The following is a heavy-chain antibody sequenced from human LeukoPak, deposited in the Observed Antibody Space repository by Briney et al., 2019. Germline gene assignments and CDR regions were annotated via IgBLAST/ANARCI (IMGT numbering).Heavy chain of an antibody. V-gene: IGHV1-46*01. D-gene: IGHD5-24*01. Sequence: ASVKVSCKASGYTFTSYNMHWVRQVPGQGLEWMGIINPSGGSTSYAQKFQGRVTMTRDTSTSTVYVELSSLRSEDTAVYYCARVRDGYNDAFDIWGQGAMVTVSS. CDR2: INPSGGST. CDR1: GYTFTSYN. J-gene: IGHJ3*02. CDR3: ARVRDGYNDAFDI.